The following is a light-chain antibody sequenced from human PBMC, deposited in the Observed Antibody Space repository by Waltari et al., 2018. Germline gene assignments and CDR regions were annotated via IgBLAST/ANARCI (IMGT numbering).Light chain of an antibody. CDR3: SSYTSSSTVV. V-gene: IGLV2-14*01. CDR1: TSDVGRYHY. J-gene: IGLJ2*01. Sequence: QSALTQPASVSGSPGQSITISCTGPTSDVGRYHYVSWYQQHPGKAPKLMIYEVSNRPSGVSNRFSGSKSGNTASLTISGLQAEDEADYYCSSYTSSSTVVFGGGTKLTVL. CDR2: EVS.